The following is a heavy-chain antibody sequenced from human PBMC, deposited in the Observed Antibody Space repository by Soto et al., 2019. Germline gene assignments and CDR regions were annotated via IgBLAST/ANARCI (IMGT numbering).Heavy chain of an antibody. J-gene: IGHJ4*02. CDR3: AKDKLEE. CDR1: GFTFDDYT. V-gene: IGHV3-43*01. CDR2: ISWDGTST. Sequence: GGSLRLSCAASGFTFDDYTTHWVRQFPGKGLEWVSLISWDGTSTYYADTVKGRFTISRDNTRNSLYLQMSSLRTEDTALYYCAKDKLEEWGQGT. D-gene: IGHD1-1*01.